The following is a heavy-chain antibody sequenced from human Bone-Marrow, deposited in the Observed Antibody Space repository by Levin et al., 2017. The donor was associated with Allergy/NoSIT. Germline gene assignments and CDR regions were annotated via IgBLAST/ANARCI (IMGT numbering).Heavy chain of an antibody. CDR2: IWYDGRDT. Sequence: GGSLRLSCAASGFTFSTFGMHWVRQAPGKGLEGVSLIWYDGRDTNYADSVKGRFTISRDNSKSTLYLQMNSLRAEDTAVYFCVREDWNYGRGTFDIWGQGTMVTVSS. J-gene: IGHJ3*02. V-gene: IGHV3-33*01. D-gene: IGHD1-7*01. CDR3: VREDWNYGRGTFDI. CDR1: GFTFSTFG.